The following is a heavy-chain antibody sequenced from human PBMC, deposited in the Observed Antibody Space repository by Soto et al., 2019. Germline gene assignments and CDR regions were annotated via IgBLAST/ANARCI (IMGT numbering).Heavy chain of an antibody. CDR2: IYYSGST. J-gene: IGHJ4*02. D-gene: IGHD4-4*01. Sequence: SETLSLTCTVSGGSISSGGYYWSWIRQHPGKGLEWIGYIYYSGSTYYNPSLKSRVTISVDTSKNQFSLKLSSVTAADTAVYYCARVHLTTSGEHTIHWGQGTLVTVSS. CDR1: GGSISSGGYY. CDR3: ARVHLTTSGEHTIH. V-gene: IGHV4-31*03.